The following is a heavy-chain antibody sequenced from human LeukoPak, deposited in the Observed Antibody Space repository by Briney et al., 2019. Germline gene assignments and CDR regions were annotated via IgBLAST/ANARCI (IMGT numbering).Heavy chain of an antibody. CDR1: GGTFSSYA. CDR3: ARSITIFGVVPTYYMDV. V-gene: IGHV1-69*05. D-gene: IGHD3-3*01. CDR2: IIPIFGTA. Sequence: ASVKVSCKASGGTFSSYAISWVRQAPGQGLEWMGGIIPIFGTANYAQKFQGRVTITTDESTSTAYMELSSLRSEDTAVYYCARSITIFGVVPTYYMDVWGKGTTVTVSS. J-gene: IGHJ6*03.